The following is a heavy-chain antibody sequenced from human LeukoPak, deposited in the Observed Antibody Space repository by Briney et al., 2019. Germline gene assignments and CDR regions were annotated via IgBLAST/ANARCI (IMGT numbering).Heavy chain of an antibody. D-gene: IGHD6-6*01. Sequence: GGSLRLSCAASGFTFDDYAMHWVRQAPGKGLEWVSGISWNSGSIGYADSVKGRFTISRDNAKNSLYLQMNSLRAEDTALYYCAKDMSYSSSSVDYWGQGTLVTVSS. J-gene: IGHJ4*02. V-gene: IGHV3-9*01. CDR3: AKDMSYSSSSVDY. CDR1: GFTFDDYA. CDR2: ISWNSGSI.